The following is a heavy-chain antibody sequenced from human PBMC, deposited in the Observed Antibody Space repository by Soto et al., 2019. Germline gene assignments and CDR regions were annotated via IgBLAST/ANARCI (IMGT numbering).Heavy chain of an antibody. Sequence: SETLSLTCTVSGGSISSYYWSWIRQPPGKGLEWIGYIYYSGSTNYNPSLKSRVTISVDTSKNQFSLKLSSVTAEDTAVYYCAKGISGYNAPLDHWGQGTRVTVSS. J-gene: IGHJ4*02. CDR3: AKGISGYNAPLDH. V-gene: IGHV4-59*12. D-gene: IGHD1-20*01. CDR1: GGSISSYY. CDR2: IYYSGST.